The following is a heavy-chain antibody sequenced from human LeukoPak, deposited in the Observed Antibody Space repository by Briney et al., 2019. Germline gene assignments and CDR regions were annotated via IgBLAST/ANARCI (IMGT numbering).Heavy chain of an antibody. CDR1: GFAFHIYG. J-gene: IGHJ4*02. D-gene: IGHD1-14*01. Sequence: GGSLKLSCAASGFAFHIYGMRWVRQAPGKGLGWVAFIWSDGTKQFYADSVKGRFTISRDNSNNTAYLHMNSLKAEDTALYYCVRDRNNNYFDYWGQGTLLTVSS. CDR2: IWSDGTKQ. CDR3: VRDRNNNYFDY. V-gene: IGHV3-33*01.